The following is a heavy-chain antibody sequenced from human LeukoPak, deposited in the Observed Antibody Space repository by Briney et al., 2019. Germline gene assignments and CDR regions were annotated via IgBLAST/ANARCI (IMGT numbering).Heavy chain of an antibody. CDR2: IIRSGSTI. CDR3: ARQQMYFYDSGGWHYYGMDV. D-gene: IGHD3-22*01. CDR1: GFTFSSYE. J-gene: IGHJ6*02. Sequence: GGSLRLSCAASGFTFSSYEMNWVRQAPGKGLEWVSNIIRSGSTIYYADSVKGRFTISRDNAKNSLYLQMNSLRAEDTAVYYCARQQMYFYDSGGWHYYGMDVWGQGTTVTVPS. V-gene: IGHV3-48*03.